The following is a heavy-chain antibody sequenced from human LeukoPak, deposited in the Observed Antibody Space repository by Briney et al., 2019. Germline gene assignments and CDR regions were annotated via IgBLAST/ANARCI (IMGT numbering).Heavy chain of an antibody. D-gene: IGHD6-13*01. J-gene: IGHJ6*02. CDR3: ARDLKAAAVWYYYYGMDV. Sequence: GGSLRLSCAASGFTFSDYYMSWIRQAPGKGLEWVSYISSSSSYTNYADSVKGRFTISRDNAKNSLYLQMNSLRAEDTAVYYCARDLKAAAVWYYYYGMDVWGQGTTVTVSS. V-gene: IGHV3-11*06. CDR2: ISSSSSYT. CDR1: GFTFSDYY.